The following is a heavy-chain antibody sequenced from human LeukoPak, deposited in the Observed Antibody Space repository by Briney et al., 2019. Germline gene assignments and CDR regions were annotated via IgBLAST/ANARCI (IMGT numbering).Heavy chain of an antibody. CDR3: ARGGYCSSTSCYPHYMDV. D-gene: IGHD2-2*01. J-gene: IGHJ6*03. Sequence: ATVKVSCKASGYTFTSYDINWVRQATGQGLEWMGWMNPNSGNTGYAQKFQGRVTITRNTSISTAYMELSSLRSEDTAVYYCARGGYCSSTSCYPHYMDVWGKGTTVTVSS. V-gene: IGHV1-8*03. CDR1: GYTFTSYD. CDR2: MNPNSGNT.